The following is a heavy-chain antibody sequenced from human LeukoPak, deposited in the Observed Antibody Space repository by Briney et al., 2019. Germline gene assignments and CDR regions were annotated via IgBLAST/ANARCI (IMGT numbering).Heavy chain of an antibody. J-gene: IGHJ2*01. V-gene: IGHV4-4*09. Sequence: SETLSLTCTVSGGSVSSYYWSWVRQPPGKGLEWIGHIYSSENTKYNSSLESRVTMSLDTSQHRFFLKLSSVTAADTAVYYCARFYSGPSGWFVLWYFDLWGRGTLVTVSS. D-gene: IGHD6-19*01. CDR2: IYSSENT. CDR3: ARFYSGPSGWFVLWYFDL. CDR1: GGSVSSYY.